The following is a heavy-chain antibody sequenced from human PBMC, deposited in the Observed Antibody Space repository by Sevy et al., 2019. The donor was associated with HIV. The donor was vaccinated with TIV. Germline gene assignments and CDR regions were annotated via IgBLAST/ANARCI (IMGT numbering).Heavy chain of an antibody. Sequence: SETLSLTCTVSGGSISSYYWSWIRQPAGKGLEWIGRIYTSGSTNYNPSLKSRVTMSVDTSKNQFSLKLSSATAADTAVYYCARLGWTYNAFDIWGQGTMVTVSS. CDR1: GGSISSYY. D-gene: IGHD7-27*01. J-gene: IGHJ3*02. CDR3: ARLGWTYNAFDI. V-gene: IGHV4-4*07. CDR2: IYTSGST.